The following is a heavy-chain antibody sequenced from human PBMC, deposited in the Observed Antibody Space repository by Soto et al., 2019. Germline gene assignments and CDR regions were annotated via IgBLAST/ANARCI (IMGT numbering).Heavy chain of an antibody. CDR3: ARSAPSVVAGFGPRNSFDI. CDR2: INPNSGGT. V-gene: IGHV1-2*04. D-gene: IGHD2-15*01. Sequence: ASVKVSCKASGYTFTGYYMHWVRQAPGQGLEWMGWINPNSGGTNYAQKFQGWVTMTRDTSISTAYMELSRLRSDDTAVYYCARSAPSVVAGFGPRNSFDIWGQGTMVTVSS. J-gene: IGHJ3*02. CDR1: GYTFTGYY.